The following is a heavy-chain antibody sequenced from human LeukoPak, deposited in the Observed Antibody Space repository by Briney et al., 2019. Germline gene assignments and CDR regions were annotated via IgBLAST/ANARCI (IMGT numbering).Heavy chain of an antibody. D-gene: IGHD1-1*01. CDR3: AREGELVGDY. Sequence: PGRSLSLSCAASGFTFSSYGMHWVRQAPGKGLEWVSSISSSSSYIYYEDSVKGRFTISRDNAKNSLYLQMNSLRAEDTAVYYCAREGELVGDYWGQGTLVTVSS. CDR2: ISSSSSYI. V-gene: IGHV3-21*01. CDR1: GFTFSSYG. J-gene: IGHJ4*02.